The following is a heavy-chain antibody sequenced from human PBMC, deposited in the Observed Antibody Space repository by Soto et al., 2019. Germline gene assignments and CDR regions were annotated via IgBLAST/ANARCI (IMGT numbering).Heavy chain of an antibody. Sequence: GGSLRLSCAASGFTFSSYAMSWVRQAPGKGLEWVSAISGSGGSTYYADSVKGRFTISRDNSKNKLYLQMNSLRAEDTAVYYCAKLRPIRGYSSGWYFPPTYFDYWGQGTLVTVSS. CDR3: AKLRPIRGYSSGWYFPPTYFDY. D-gene: IGHD6-19*01. CDR1: GFTFSSYA. CDR2: ISGSGGST. J-gene: IGHJ4*02. V-gene: IGHV3-23*01.